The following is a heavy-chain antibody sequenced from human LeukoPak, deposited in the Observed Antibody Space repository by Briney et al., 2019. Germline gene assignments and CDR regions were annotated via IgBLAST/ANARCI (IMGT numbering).Heavy chain of an antibody. CDR3: TAGTGRSDFDY. CDR1: GFTFSNAW. CDR2: IKRKGDDGTI. Sequence: GGSLRLSCAASGFTFSNAWMSWVSQAPGRGLEWVGRIKRKGDDGTIDYAAPVKGRLSISRDDSKNTLYLQMNSLKSEDTAVYYCTAGTGRSDFDYWGQGTLVTVSS. J-gene: IGHJ4*02. V-gene: IGHV3-15*01. D-gene: IGHD3/OR15-3a*01.